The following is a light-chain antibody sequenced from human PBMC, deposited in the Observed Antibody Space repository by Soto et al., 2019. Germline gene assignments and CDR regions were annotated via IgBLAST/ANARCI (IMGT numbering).Light chain of an antibody. V-gene: IGKV3-20*01. CDR1: QSVSNNY. Sequence: EIVLTQSPGTLSLSPRERATLSCRASQSVSNNYLDWYQQKPGQAPRFLMYGASTTATGTPDRFSGSGSGTDFTLTISRLEPEDCAVYYCQQYGSSPVSFGPGTKVDIK. J-gene: IGKJ3*01. CDR3: QQYGSSPVS. CDR2: GAS.